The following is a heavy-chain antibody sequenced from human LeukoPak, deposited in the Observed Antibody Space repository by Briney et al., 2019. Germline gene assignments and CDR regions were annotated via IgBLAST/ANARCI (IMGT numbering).Heavy chain of an antibody. CDR3: ARDRVYGGADY. V-gene: IGHV3-43*02. J-gene: IGHJ4*02. CDR1: GFTFHNYA. D-gene: IGHD5/OR15-5a*01. Sequence: GGSLRLSCAASGFTFHNYAIHWVRQAPRKGLEWVSLTSGDGITTYFADSVKGRFTISRDNSESSLFLQMNSLRTEDTALYYCARDRVYGGADYWGQGTLVTVSS. CDR2: TSGDGITT.